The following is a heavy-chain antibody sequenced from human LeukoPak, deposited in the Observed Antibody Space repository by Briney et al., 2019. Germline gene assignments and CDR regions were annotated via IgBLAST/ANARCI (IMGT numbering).Heavy chain of an antibody. Sequence: GASVKVSCKASGYTFTGYYMHWVRQAPGQGLEWMGRINPNSGGTNHAQKFQGRVTMTRDTSISTAYMELSRLRSDDTAVYYCASISDYYDSSGYSTYFDYWGQGTLVTVSS. D-gene: IGHD3-22*01. CDR1: GYTFTGYY. CDR2: INPNSGGT. CDR3: ASISDYYDSSGYSTYFDY. J-gene: IGHJ4*02. V-gene: IGHV1-2*06.